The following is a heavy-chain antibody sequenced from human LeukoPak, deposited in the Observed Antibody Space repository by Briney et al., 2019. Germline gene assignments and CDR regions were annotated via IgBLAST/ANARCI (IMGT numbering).Heavy chain of an antibody. CDR1: GGTFSSYA. D-gene: IGHD2-2*01. CDR2: IIPIFGTA. Sequence: SVKVSCKASGGTFSSYAISWVRQAPGQGLEWMGGIIPIFGTANYAQKFQGRVTITADESTSTAYMELNSLRAEDTAVYYCAKLVVPAALRGGAFDIWGQGTMVTVSS. V-gene: IGHV1-69*13. CDR3: AKLVVPAALRGGAFDI. J-gene: IGHJ3*02.